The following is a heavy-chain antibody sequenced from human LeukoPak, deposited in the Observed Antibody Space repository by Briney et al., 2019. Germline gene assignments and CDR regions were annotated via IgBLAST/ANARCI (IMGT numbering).Heavy chain of an antibody. Sequence: AAVKVSCKASGYTLINYDINWVRQATGQGLEWMGWMNPNSGNTGYAQKFQGRVTITRNTSISTAYMELSSLRSEDTAVYYCARETGAGSSWYSRNWFDPWGREPWSPSPQ. CDR1: GYTLINYD. CDR2: MNPNSGNT. D-gene: IGHD6-13*01. CDR3: ARETGAGSSWYSRNWFDP. J-gene: IGHJ5*02. V-gene: IGHV1-8*01.